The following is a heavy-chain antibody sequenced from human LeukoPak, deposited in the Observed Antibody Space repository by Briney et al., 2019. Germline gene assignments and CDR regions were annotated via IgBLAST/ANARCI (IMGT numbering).Heavy chain of an antibody. CDR2: IYYSGST. CDR1: GGSISSSSYY. Sequence: PSETLSLTCTVSGGSISSSSYYWGWIRQPPGKGLEWIGSIYYSGSTNYNPSLKSRVTMSVDTSKNQFSLKLSSVTAADTAVYYCAREKAVADYYYYYYMDVWGKGTTVTVSS. J-gene: IGHJ6*03. CDR3: AREKAVADYYYYYYMDV. V-gene: IGHV4-39*07. D-gene: IGHD6-19*01.